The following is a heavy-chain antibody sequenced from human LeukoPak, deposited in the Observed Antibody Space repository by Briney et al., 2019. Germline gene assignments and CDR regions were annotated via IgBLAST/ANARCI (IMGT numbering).Heavy chain of an antibody. V-gene: IGHV4-61*01. J-gene: IGHJ6*04. Sequence: SETLSLTCTVSGSSVSSGSYYWSWIRQPPGKGLEWIGYIYYSGSTKYNPSLKSRVTISVDTSKNQFSLKLSSVTATDTAVYYCARDHLWFGASQGHYGMDVWGKGTTVTVSS. D-gene: IGHD3-10*01. CDR3: ARDHLWFGASQGHYGMDV. CDR1: GSSVSSGSYY. CDR2: IYYSGST.